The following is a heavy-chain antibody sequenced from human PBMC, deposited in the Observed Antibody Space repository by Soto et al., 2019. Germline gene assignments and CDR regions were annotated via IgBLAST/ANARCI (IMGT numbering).Heavy chain of an antibody. J-gene: IGHJ5*02. CDR2: ISAYNGNT. CDR3: ARDRVVVVQAGVVAFDP. Sequence: ASVKVSCKASGYTFTSYGISWVRQAPGQGLEWMGWISAYNGNTNYAQKLQGRVTMTTDTSTSTAYMELRSLRSDDTAVYYCARDRVVVVQAGVVAFDPWGQGTLVTVSS. CDR1: GYTFTSYG. V-gene: IGHV1-18*01. D-gene: IGHD2-2*01.